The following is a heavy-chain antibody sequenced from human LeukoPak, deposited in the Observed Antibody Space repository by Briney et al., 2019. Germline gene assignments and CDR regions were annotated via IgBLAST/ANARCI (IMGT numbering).Heavy chain of an antibody. CDR1: GFTFSIYS. CDR3: ARVSTTGFWSNSYTHYFDH. J-gene: IGHJ4*02. CDR2: ISSGSTYM. D-gene: IGHD3-3*01. V-gene: IGHV3-21*01. Sequence: GGSLRLSCAASGFTFSIYSLNWVRQAPGKGLEWISYISSGSTYMSYADSVKGRFTISRDNANNSLYLQMNSLRVEDTAIYYCARVSTTGFWSNSYTHYFDHWGKGTLVTVSS.